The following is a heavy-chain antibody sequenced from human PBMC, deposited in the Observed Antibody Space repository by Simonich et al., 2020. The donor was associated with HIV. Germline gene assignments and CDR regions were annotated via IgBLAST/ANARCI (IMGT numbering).Heavy chain of an antibody. V-gene: IGHV4-34*01. CDR1: GGSFSGYY. J-gene: IGHJ2*01. CDR2: INHSGST. CDR3: ARAGRGSGSSFYWYFDL. D-gene: IGHD1-26*01. Sequence: QVQLQQWGAGLLKPSETLSLTCAVYGGSFSGYYWNWIRQPPGKGLEWIGEINHSGSTNYHPSLKSRVTISVDTSKNQFSLKLSSVTAADTAVYYCARAGRGSGSSFYWYFDLWGRGTLVTVSS.